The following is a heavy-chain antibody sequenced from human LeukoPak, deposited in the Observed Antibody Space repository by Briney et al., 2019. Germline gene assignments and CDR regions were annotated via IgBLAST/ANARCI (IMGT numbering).Heavy chain of an antibody. D-gene: IGHD1-1*01. CDR3: AKDGVGGTNNWFDP. Sequence: GRSLRLSCAASGFTFSSYGMHWVRQAPGKGLEWVAVISYDGSNKYYADSVKGRFTISRDNSKNTLYLQMNSLRAEDTAVYYCAKDGVGGTNNWFDPWGQGTLVTVSS. CDR2: ISYDGSNK. CDR1: GFTFSSYG. V-gene: IGHV3-30*18. J-gene: IGHJ5*02.